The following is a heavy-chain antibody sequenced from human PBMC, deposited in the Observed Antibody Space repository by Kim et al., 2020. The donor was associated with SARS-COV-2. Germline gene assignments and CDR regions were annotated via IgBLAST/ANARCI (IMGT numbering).Heavy chain of an antibody. Sequence: GGSLRLSCAASGFIFRNFGIHWVRQAPGKGLEWVAFISNDGTFTTYADSVKGRFTISRDYGENTVYLQMDSLFAGDTGLYYCARPSSSHFDFWGQGTLVTVSS. D-gene: IGHD3-10*01. V-gene: IGHV3-33*01. CDR3: ARPSSSHFDF. CDR1: GFIFRNFG. J-gene: IGHJ4*02. CDR2: ISNDGTFT.